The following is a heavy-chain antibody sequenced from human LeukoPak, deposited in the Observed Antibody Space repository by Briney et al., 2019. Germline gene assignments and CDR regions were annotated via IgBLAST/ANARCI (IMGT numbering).Heavy chain of an antibody. CDR3: ARDPEYSSSSVGD. J-gene: IGHJ4*02. CDR2: INPNSGGT. D-gene: IGHD6-6*01. V-gene: IGHV1-2*02. Sequence: ASVKVSCKASGYTFTGYYMHWVRQAPGQGLEWMGWINPNSGGTNYAQKFQGRVTMTRDTSISTAYMELSRLRSDDTAVYYCARDPEYSSSSVGDWGQGTLVTVSS. CDR1: GYTFTGYY.